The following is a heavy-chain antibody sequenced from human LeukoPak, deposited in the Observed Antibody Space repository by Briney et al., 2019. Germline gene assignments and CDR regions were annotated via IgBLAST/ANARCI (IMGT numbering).Heavy chain of an antibody. D-gene: IGHD2-15*01. CDR1: GYTLTELS. J-gene: IGHJ4*02. Sequence: ASVKVSCKVSGYTLTELSMHWVRQAPGKRLEWMGGFDPEDGETISAQKFQGRVTMTEDTSTDTAYMELSSRRSEDTAVYYCATVVVTTAGDYFEYWGQGTLVPVFS. V-gene: IGHV1-24*01. CDR3: ATVVVTTAGDYFEY. CDR2: FDPEDGET.